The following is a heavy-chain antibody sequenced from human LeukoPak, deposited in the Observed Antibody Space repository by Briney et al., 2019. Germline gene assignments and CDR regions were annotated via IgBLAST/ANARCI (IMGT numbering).Heavy chain of an antibody. CDR2: IYYSGST. V-gene: IGHV4-39*07. Sequence: SETLSLTCTVSGGSISSSSYYWGWIRQPPGKGLEWIGSIYYSGSTNYNPSLKSRVTISVDTSKNQFSLKLSSVTAADTAVYYCARSGGTILRHPTDYWGQGTLVTVSS. CDR3: ARSGGTILRHPTDY. D-gene: IGHD3-3*01. CDR1: GGSISSSSYY. J-gene: IGHJ4*02.